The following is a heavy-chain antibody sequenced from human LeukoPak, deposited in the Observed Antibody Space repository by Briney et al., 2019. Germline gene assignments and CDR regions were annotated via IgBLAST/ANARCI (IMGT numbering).Heavy chain of an antibody. V-gene: IGHV3-30*02. CDR2: IRYDGSNK. CDR3: ANSYYDILTGYYEAFDY. D-gene: IGHD3-9*01. Sequence: GGSLRLSCAASGFTFSSYGMHWVRQAPGKGLEWVAFIRYDGSNKYYADSVKGRFTISRDNSKNTLYLQMNSLRAEDTAVYYCANSYYDILTGYYEAFDYWGQGTLVTVSS. J-gene: IGHJ4*02. CDR1: GFTFSSYG.